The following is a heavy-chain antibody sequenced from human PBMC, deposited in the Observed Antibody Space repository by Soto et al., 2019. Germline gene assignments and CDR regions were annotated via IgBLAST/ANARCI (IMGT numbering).Heavy chain of an antibody. CDR2: IYHSGST. J-gene: IGHJ4*02. V-gene: IGHV4-4*02. Sequence: SETLSLTCTVSGGSISNSNWWSWLRQPPGKGLEWIGEIYHSGSTNYNPSLKSRVTISVDRSKNHFSLELSSVTAADTAVYYCATYYDTSGYRFDYWGQGTLVTVSS. D-gene: IGHD3-22*01. CDR3: ATYYDTSGYRFDY. CDR1: GGSISNSNW.